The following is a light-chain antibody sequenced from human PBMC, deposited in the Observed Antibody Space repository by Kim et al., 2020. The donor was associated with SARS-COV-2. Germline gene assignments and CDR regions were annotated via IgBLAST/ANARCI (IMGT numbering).Light chain of an antibody. CDR2: DNN. Sequence: RVTISCTGSSSNIGAGYDVHWYQQLPGAAPKLLIYDNNNRPSGVPDRFSGSKSGTSASLAITGLQAEDEADYYCQSYDSGLSGCVFGGGTQLTVL. J-gene: IGLJ3*02. CDR1: SSNIGAGYD. CDR3: QSYDSGLSGCV. V-gene: IGLV1-40*01.